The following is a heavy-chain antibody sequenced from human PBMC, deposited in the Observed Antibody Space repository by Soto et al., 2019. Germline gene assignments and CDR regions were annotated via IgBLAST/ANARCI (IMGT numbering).Heavy chain of an antibody. CDR3: AREGDSSGYYYDY. V-gene: IGHV3-53*01. CDR2: IYSGGST. Sequence: PGGSLRLSCAASGFTVSSNYMSWVRQAPGKGLEWASVIYSGGSTYYADSVKGRFTISRDNSKNTLYLQMNSLRAEDTAVYYCAREGDSSGYYYDYWGQGTLVTVSS. J-gene: IGHJ4*02. D-gene: IGHD3-22*01. CDR1: GFTVSSNY.